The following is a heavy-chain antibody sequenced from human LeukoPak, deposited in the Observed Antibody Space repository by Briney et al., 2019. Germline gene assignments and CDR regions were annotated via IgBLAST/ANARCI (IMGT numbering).Heavy chain of an antibody. CDR3: ARRRDGYKLGAFDI. V-gene: IGHV4-59*11. J-gene: IGHJ3*02. D-gene: IGHD5-24*01. Sequence: SETLSLTCTVSGGSISSHYWSWIRRPPGKGLEWIGYIYYSGSTNYNPSLKSRVTISVDTSKNQFSLKLSSVTAADTAVYYCARRRDGYKLGAFDIWGQGTMVTVSS. CDR2: IYYSGST. CDR1: GGSISSHY.